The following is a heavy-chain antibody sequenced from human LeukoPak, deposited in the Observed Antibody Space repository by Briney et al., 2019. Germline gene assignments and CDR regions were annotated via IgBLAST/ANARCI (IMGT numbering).Heavy chain of an antibody. D-gene: IGHD6-13*01. CDR2: INHSGST. CDR3: ASLRVGSSFGYQYYIDV. CDR1: GGSFSGFY. V-gene: IGHV4-34*01. J-gene: IGHJ6*03. Sequence: SETLSLTCAVYGGSFSGFYWSWIRQPPGKGLEWIGEINHSGSTNYNPSLKSRVTISVDTSKNQFSLKLSSVTAADTAVYYCASLRVGSSFGYQYYIDVWGKGTTVTVSS.